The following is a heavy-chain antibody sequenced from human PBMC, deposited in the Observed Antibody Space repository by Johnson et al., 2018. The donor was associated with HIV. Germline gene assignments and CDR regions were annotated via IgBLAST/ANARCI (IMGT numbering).Heavy chain of an antibody. V-gene: IGHV3-33*01. J-gene: IGHJ3*01. CDR2: IWYDGSNK. CDR1: GFTFSSYG. Sequence: QVQLVESGGGVVQPGRSLRLSCTASGFTFSSYGLHWVRQAPGKGLEWVAVIWYDGSNKYYADSVKGRFTISRDNSENTLYLQMNSLKTEDTAVYYCTTDGRIPVAHHDAFDVWGQGTMVTVSS. CDR3: TTDGRIPVAHHDAFDV. D-gene: IGHD6-19*01.